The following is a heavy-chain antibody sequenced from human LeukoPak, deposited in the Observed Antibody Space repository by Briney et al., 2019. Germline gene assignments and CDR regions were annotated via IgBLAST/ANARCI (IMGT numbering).Heavy chain of an antibody. D-gene: IGHD6-19*01. CDR2: ISFDGSNQ. CDR1: GFTFSSYG. V-gene: IGHV3-30*03. J-gene: IGHJ4*02. CDR3: ARGRQWLTKGYFDY. Sequence: GRSLRLSCAASGFTFSSYGMHWVRQAPGKGLEWVALISFDGSNQYYADSVKGRFTISRDNAKTSLYLQMNSLRAEDTAVYYCARGRQWLTKGYFDYWGQGTLVTVSS.